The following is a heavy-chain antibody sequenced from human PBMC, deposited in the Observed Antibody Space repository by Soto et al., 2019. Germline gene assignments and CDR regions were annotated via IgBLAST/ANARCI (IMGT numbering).Heavy chain of an antibody. CDR1: GFTFSSYG. J-gene: IGHJ3*02. D-gene: IGHD5-12*01. CDR3: AKAYREYSGYDAFDI. V-gene: IGHV3-30*18. Sequence: GGSLRLSCAASGFTFSSYGMHWVRQAPGKGLEWVAVISYDGSNKYYADSVKGRSTISRDNSKNTLYLQMNSLRAEDTAVYYCAKAYREYSGYDAFDIWGQGTMVTVSS. CDR2: ISYDGSNK.